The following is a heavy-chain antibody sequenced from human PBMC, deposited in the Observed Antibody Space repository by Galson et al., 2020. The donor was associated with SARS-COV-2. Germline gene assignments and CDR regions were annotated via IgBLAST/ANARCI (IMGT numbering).Heavy chain of an antibody. CDR1: GYMLTNYY. CDR3: ARGLQGAREVFDY. J-gene: IGHJ4*02. D-gene: IGHD1-26*01. CDR2: INTGGGSP. Sequence: ASVKVSCKASGYMLTNYYMHWVRQAPGEGLEWMGLINTGGGSPSYAQKFQDRVTMTRDTSTSTVYMDLSSLRSEDTAMYYCARGLQGAREVFDYWGQGTLVTVSA. V-gene: IGHV1-46*03.